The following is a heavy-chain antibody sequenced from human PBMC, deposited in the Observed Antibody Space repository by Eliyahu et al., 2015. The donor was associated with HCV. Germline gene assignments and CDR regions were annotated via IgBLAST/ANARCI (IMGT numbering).Heavy chain of an antibody. J-gene: IGHJ5*02. CDR1: GFXFSNAW. Sequence: EVQLVESGGGLVKPGGSLRLSCAASGFXFSNAWXXWFRQAPGKGLEWVGRIKSKTDGGXTDYAAPVKGRFTISRDDSKNTLYLQMNSLKTEDTAVYYCTTCITMVRGARGAPDNWFDPWGQGTLVTVSS. CDR3: TTCITMVRGARGAPDNWFDP. V-gene: IGHV3-15*07. CDR2: IKSKTDGGXT. D-gene: IGHD3-10*01.